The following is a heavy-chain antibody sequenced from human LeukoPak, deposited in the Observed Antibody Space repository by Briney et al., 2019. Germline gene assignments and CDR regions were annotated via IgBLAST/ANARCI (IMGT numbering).Heavy chain of an antibody. Sequence: SETLSLTCSVSGGSITSLYWRWVRQPPGKGLEYVGYVHHTGVTNYNPSLRGRVTVSMDASKNQFYLKLNSVTAADTAVYYCVRSATIAVFRYGMDVWGQGTTVTVSS. CDR2: VHHTGVT. V-gene: IGHV4-59*11. CDR3: VRSATIAVFRYGMDV. CDR1: GGSITSLY. J-gene: IGHJ6*02. D-gene: IGHD5-24*01.